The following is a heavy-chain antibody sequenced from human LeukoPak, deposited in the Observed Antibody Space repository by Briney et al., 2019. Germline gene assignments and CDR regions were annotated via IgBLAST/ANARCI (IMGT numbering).Heavy chain of an antibody. D-gene: IGHD6-13*01. CDR3: AKNAAAGTFDY. J-gene: IGHJ4*02. CDR1: GFTFRTYA. V-gene: IGHV3-23*01. Sequence: GGSLRLSCVGSGFTFRTYAMIWVRQAPGKGLQWVSAISDSGGSTYYADSVKGRFTISRDNSKNTLYLQMNSLRAEDTAVYYCAKNAAAGTFDYWGQGTLVTVSS. CDR2: ISDSGGST.